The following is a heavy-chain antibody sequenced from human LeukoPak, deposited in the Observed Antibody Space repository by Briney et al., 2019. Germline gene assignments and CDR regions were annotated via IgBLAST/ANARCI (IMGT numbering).Heavy chain of an antibody. J-gene: IGHJ4*02. Sequence: GGSLRPSCAASGFTFSSYAMSWVRQAPGKGLEWVSAISGSGGSTYYADSVKGRFTISRDNSKNTLYLQMNGLRAEDTAVYYCAKANMVRGVTLKFDYWGQGTLVTVSS. D-gene: IGHD3-10*01. CDR3: AKANMVRGVTLKFDY. CDR2: ISGSGGST. V-gene: IGHV3-23*01. CDR1: GFTFSSYA.